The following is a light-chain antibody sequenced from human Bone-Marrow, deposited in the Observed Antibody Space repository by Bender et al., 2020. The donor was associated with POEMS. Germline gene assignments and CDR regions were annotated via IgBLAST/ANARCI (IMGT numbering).Light chain of an antibody. J-gene: IGLJ2*01. CDR2: EGT. CDR3: AAWDDSLNGVV. V-gene: IGLV2-14*02. Sequence: QSALTQPASVSGSPGQSINISCTGTSSDIGTYNFVAWYQQHPDKAPKLLIYEGTERPSGVSDRFSASKSGNTASLAISGLQSEDEAVYYCAAWDDSLNGVVFGGGTTLTVL. CDR1: SSDIGTYNF.